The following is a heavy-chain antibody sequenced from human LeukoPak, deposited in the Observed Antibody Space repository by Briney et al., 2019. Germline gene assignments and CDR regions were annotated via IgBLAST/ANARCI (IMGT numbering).Heavy chain of an antibody. V-gene: IGHV4-34*01. Sequence: SETLSLTCAVYGGSFSGYYWSWIRQPPGKGLEWIGEINHSGSTNYNPSLKSRVAISVDTSKNQFSLKLSSVTAADTAVYYCARAISDSSGYFLLGGYYYYMDVWGKGTTVTVSS. D-gene: IGHD3-22*01. CDR3: ARAISDSSGYFLLGGYYYYMDV. J-gene: IGHJ6*03. CDR2: INHSGST. CDR1: GGSFSGYY.